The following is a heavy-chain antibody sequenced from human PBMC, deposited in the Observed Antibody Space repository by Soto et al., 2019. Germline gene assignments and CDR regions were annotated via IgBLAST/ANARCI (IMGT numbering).Heavy chain of an antibody. CDR1: GYTFTSYG. CDR3: ARGHLFSSDYYYYYGMDV. V-gene: IGHV1-18*04. CDR2: ISAYNGNT. J-gene: IGHJ6*02. D-gene: IGHD6-6*01. Sequence: ASVKVSCKASGYTFTSYGISWVRQAPGQGLEWMGWISAYNGNTNYAQKLQGRVTMTTDTSTSTAYMELRSLRSDDTDVYYCARGHLFSSDYYYYYGMDVWGQGTTVTVSS.